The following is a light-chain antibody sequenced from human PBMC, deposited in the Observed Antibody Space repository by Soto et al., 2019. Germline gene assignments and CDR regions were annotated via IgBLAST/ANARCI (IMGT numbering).Light chain of an antibody. CDR1: QSISNH. CDR3: QQYYSYPQT. V-gene: IGKV1-39*01. J-gene: IGKJ1*01. CDR2: AAS. Sequence: DIQMTQSPSSLSASVEDRAIIACRASQSISNHLNWYQQKPGKAPKLLIYAASTLQSGVPSRFSGSGSGTDFTLTISCLQSEDFATYYCQQYYSYPQTFGQGTKVDIK.